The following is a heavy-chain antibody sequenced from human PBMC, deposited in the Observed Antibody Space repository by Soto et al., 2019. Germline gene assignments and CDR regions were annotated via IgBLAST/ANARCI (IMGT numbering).Heavy chain of an antibody. V-gene: IGHV4-59*01. CDR1: GGSISSYY. D-gene: IGHD4-17*01. J-gene: IGHJ5*02. CDR2: IYYSGST. CDR3: ASGYGYHRLDP. Sequence: QVQLQESGPGLVKPSETLSLTCTVSGGSISSYYWSWIRQPPGQGLEWIGYIYYSGSTNYNPSLRSRVTISVDTSKNHFSLKLSAVSAADTAVYYCASGYGYHRLDPWGQGTLVTVSS.